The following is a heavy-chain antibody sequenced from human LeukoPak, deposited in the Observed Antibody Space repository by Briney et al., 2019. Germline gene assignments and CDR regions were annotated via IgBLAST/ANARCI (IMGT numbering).Heavy chain of an antibody. V-gene: IGHV3-33*01. CDR1: EVTFSDYA. CDR3: ARGEYYYGSGSPATFDS. J-gene: IGHJ4*02. D-gene: IGHD3-10*01. CDR2: IWYDGSNK. Sequence: GGSLRLSCAASEVTFSDYAMHWVRQAPGQGLEWVAVIWYDGSNKYYADSVQGRFTISRDNSKNTLYLQMNSLRAEDTAVYYCARGEYYYGSGSPATFDSWGQGTLVTVSP.